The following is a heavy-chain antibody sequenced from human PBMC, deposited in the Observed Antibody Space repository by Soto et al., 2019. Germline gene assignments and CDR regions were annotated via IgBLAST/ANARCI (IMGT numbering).Heavy chain of an antibody. CDR2: IDYRGTI. J-gene: IGHJ5*02. CDR3: SRRAPEGFDP. CDR1: GGSIATSSYF. V-gene: IGHV4-39*02. Sequence: SETLSLTCTVSGGSIATSSYFWAWIRRPPGKGLEWIGSIDYRGTIYNNPSLKSRVTISVDASKNHFSLKLDSVTAADTALYYCSRRAPEGFDPWGQGTLVTVSS.